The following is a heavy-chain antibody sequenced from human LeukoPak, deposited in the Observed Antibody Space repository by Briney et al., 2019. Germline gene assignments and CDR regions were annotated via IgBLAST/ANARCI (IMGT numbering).Heavy chain of an antibody. Sequence: PSETLSLTCTVSGGSISSSSYYWDWIRQPPGKGLEWIGSIYYSGSTNYNPSLKSRVTMSVDTSKNQFSLKLSSVTALDTAVYYCARGEYCSSTSCSIDYWGQGTLVTVSS. CDR3: ARGEYCSSTSCSIDY. CDR2: IYYSGST. J-gene: IGHJ4*02. D-gene: IGHD2-2*01. V-gene: IGHV4-39*07. CDR1: GGSISSSSYY.